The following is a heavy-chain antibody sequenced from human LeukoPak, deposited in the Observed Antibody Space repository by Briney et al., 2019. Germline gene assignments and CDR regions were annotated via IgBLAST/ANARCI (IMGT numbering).Heavy chain of an antibody. CDR3: ARDRGQLWLGYYYYYMDV. J-gene: IGHJ6*03. CDR2: INHSGST. D-gene: IGHD5-18*01. CDR1: GGSFSGHY. V-gene: IGHV4-34*01. Sequence: SETLSLTCAVYGGSFSGHYWSWIRQPPGKGLEWIGEINHSGSTNYNPSLKSRVTMSVDTSKNQFSLKLSSVTAADTAVYYCARDRGQLWLGYYYYYMDVWGKGTTVTVSS.